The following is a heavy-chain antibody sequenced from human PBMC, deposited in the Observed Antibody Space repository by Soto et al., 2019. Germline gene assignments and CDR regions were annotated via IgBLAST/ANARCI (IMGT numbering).Heavy chain of an antibody. V-gene: IGHV1-69*01. CDR2: IIPIFGT. CDR3: ARGPTYYFYRLDV. Sequence: QVLLEQSGAEVKKPGSSVKVSCKAPGGTFSSYALTWVRQAPGQGLEWMGGIIPIFGTKYAERYQGRLTIIADASTSTAYMELSSLRSEDTAVYYCARGPTYYFYRLDVWGQGTTVTLPS. J-gene: IGHJ6*02. CDR1: GGTFSSYA.